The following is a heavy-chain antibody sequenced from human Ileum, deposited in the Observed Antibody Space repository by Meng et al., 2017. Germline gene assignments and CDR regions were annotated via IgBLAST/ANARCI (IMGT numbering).Heavy chain of an antibody. J-gene: IGHJ5*02. D-gene: IGHD1-26*01. Sequence: EGSLLGSGGGLVPPWGCRGLSRSASGFIFSNSAMIWVRQAPGKGLEWVSSISGSGGSTYYADSVRGRFTVSRDNSKDTLYLQMNSLRVEDTAVYSCARDFRGSGNYGWFEPWGQGTLVTVSS. CDR1: GFIFSNSA. V-gene: IGHV3-23*01. CDR2: ISGSGGST. CDR3: ARDFRGSGNYGWFEP.